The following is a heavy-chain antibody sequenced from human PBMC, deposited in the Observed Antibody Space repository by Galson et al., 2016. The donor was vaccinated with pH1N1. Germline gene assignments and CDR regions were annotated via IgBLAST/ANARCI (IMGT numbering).Heavy chain of an antibody. V-gene: IGHV1-8*01. CDR3: AIMYCGGDCPPGYLDL. D-gene: IGHD2-21*02. Sequence: SVKVSCKASGYTFTNFDINWVRQATGQGLEWMGWMNPNSGNTGYAQKFQGRVTLTRNTSIRTAYMELSSLRSEDPAIYYFAIMYCGGDCPPGYLDLWGRGTLVTVSS. CDR2: MNPNSGNT. J-gene: IGHJ2*01. CDR1: GYTFTNFD.